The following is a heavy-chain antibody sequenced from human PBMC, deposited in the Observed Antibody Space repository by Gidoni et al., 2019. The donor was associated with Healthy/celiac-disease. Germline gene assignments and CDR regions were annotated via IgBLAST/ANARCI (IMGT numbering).Heavy chain of an antibody. J-gene: IGHJ5*02. Sequence: EVQLVESGGGLVQPGGSLRLSCAASGFTFSSYSMNWVRQAPGKGLEWVSYISSSSSTRYYADSVKGRFTISRDNAKNSLYLQMNSLRAEDTAVYYCARDFWSGYYSFDPWGQGTLVTVSS. CDR3: ARDFWSGYYSFDP. D-gene: IGHD3-3*01. CDR2: ISSSSSTR. CDR1: GFTFSSYS. V-gene: IGHV3-48*04.